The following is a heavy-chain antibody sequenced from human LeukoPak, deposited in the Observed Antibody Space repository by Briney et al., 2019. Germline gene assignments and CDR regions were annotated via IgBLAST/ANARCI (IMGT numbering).Heavy chain of an antibody. Sequence: GGSLRLSCAASGFTFSSYAMSWVRQAPGKGLEWVSAISGSGGSTYYADSVKGRFTISRDNSKNTLYLQMNSLRAEGTAVYYCAKGSIVVVTADAFDIWGQGTMVTVSS. J-gene: IGHJ3*02. CDR2: ISGSGGST. CDR1: GFTFSSYA. CDR3: AKGSIVVVTADAFDI. V-gene: IGHV3-23*01. D-gene: IGHD2-21*02.